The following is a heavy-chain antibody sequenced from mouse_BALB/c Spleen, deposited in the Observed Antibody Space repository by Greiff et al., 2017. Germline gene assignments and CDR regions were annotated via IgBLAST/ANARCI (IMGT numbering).Heavy chain of an antibody. Sequence: EVKLQESGGGLVKPGGSLKLSCAASGFAFSSYDMSWVRQTPEKRLEWVAYISSGGGSTYYPDTVKGRFTISRDNAKNTLYLQMSSLKSEDTAMYYCARHQTFAWFAYWGQGTLVTVSA. CDR3: ARHQTFAWFAY. V-gene: IGHV5-12-1*01. CDR2: ISSGGGST. CDR1: GFAFSSYD. J-gene: IGHJ3*01.